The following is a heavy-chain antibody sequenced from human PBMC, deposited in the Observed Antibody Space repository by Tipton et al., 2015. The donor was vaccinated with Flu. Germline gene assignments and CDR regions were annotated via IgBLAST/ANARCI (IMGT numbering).Heavy chain of an antibody. Sequence: TLSLTCTVSGGSISSYYWSWIRQPPGNGLEWIGYIYYSGSTNYNPSLKSRVTISVDTSKNQFSLKLSSVTAADTAVYYCARDRKEILTGSPRYYYGMDVWGQGTTVTVSS. CDR2: IYYSGST. V-gene: IGHV4-59*01. J-gene: IGHJ6*02. CDR3: ARDRKEILTGSPRYYYGMDV. CDR1: GGSISSYY. D-gene: IGHD3-9*01.